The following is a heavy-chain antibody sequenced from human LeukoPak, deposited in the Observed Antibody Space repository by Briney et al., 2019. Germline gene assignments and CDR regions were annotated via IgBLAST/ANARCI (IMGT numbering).Heavy chain of an antibody. CDR3: AKDTRIAVAGLSDY. D-gene: IGHD6-19*01. CDR2: ISGSGGST. J-gene: IGHJ4*02. Sequence: TGGSLRLSCAASGFTFSSYAMSWVRQAPGKGLEWVSAISGSGGSTYYADSVKGRFTISRGNSKNTLYLQMNSLRAEDTAVYYCAKDTRIAVAGLSDYWGQGTLVTVSS. V-gene: IGHV3-23*01. CDR1: GFTFSSYA.